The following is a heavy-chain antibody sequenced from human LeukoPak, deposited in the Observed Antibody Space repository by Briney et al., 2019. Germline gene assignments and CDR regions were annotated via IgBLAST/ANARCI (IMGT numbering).Heavy chain of an antibody. J-gene: IGHJ4*02. V-gene: IGHV4-61*05. CDR1: GGSITNSSYY. Sequence: SETLSLTCTVSGGSITNSSYYWGWIRQPPGKGLEWIGYIYYSGSTNYNPSLKSRVTISVDTSKNQFSLKLSSVTAADTAVYYCARFYSSSGQLDYWGQGTLVTVSS. D-gene: IGHD6-6*01. CDR2: IYYSGST. CDR3: ARFYSSSGQLDY.